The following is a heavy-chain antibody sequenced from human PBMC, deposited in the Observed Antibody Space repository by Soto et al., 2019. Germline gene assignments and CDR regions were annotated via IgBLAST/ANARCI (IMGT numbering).Heavy chain of an antibody. J-gene: IGHJ4*02. CDR2: IFHSGST. CDR3: ARGMTTVTTIDS. V-gene: IGHV4-30-2*01. D-gene: IGHD4-4*01. CDR1: GGSISSGGYS. Sequence: QLQLQESGSGLVKPSQTLSLTCAVSGGSISSGGYSWSWFRQRPGKGLEWIGYIFHSGSTYYNPSRNSRVTIPADKSKNQYSLKLSSVPAADTAVYYRARGMTTVTTIDSWGRVTLVTVPS.